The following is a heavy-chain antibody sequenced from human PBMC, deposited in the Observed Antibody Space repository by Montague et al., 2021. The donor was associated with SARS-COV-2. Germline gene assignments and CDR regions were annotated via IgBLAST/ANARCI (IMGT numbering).Heavy chain of an antibody. D-gene: IGHD3-10*01. V-gene: IGHV4-34*01. CDR1: GGSFSGYY. CDR3: ARVRYYGSWGYLGMDV. J-gene: IGHJ6*02. CDR2: INHSGSA. Sequence: SETLSLTCAVYGGSFSGYYWSWIRQPPGKGLEWIGQINHSGSANYNPPLKSRVTISVDTSKNQFSLKLSSVTAADTAVYYCARVRYYGSWGYLGMDVWGQGTTVTVSS.